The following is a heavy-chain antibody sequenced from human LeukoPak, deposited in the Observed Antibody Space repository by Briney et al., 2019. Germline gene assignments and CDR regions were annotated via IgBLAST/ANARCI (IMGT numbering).Heavy chain of an antibody. CDR2: ISSSSSYI. CDR3: ARGRPGDHAFDI. D-gene: IGHD7-27*01. CDR1: GFTFSSYS. Sequence: GGSLRLSCAASGFTFSSYSMNWVRQAPGKGLEWVSSISSSSSYIYYADSVKGRFTISRDNAKNSLYLQMNSLRAEDTAVYYCARGRPGDHAFDIWGQGTLVTVSS. V-gene: IGHV3-21*01. J-gene: IGHJ4*02.